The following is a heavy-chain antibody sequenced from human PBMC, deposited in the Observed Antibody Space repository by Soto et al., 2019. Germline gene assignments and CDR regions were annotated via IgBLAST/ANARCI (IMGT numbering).Heavy chain of an antibody. CDR3: PRDFGIALAAYIDY. CDR2: INAGNGDT. V-gene: IGHV1-3*01. CDR1: GDPFNEYA. D-gene: IGHD6-19*01. Sequence: QVQLVQSGAEVKRPGASVKVSCKASGDPFNEYAMHWVRQAPGQSLEWMGWINAGNGDTKFSQKFQGRVTITRDTSASTVYMELSSLRSEDPAVYYCPRDFGIALAAYIDYWGQGTLVTVSS. J-gene: IGHJ4*02.